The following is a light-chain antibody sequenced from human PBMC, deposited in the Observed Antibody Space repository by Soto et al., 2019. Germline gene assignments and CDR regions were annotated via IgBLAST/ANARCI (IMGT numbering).Light chain of an antibody. Sequence: EIVLTQSPATVSLSPGERATLSCRASQSVNNHLAWYQQKPGQAPRLLIYEASNRATGIPARFSGSGSGTDFPLTISSLEPEDFAVYYCQQYNNLPFLLTFGGGTKVEIK. J-gene: IGKJ4*01. V-gene: IGKV3-11*01. CDR2: EAS. CDR1: QSVNNH. CDR3: QQYNNLPFLLT.